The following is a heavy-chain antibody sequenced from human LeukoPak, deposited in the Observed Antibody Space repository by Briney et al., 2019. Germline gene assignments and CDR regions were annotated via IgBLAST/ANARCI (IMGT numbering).Heavy chain of an antibody. CDR1: GFTFSDYY. CDR2: ISSSGSTI. V-gene: IGHV3-11*01. D-gene: IGHD3-10*01. Sequence: PGGSLRLSCAASGFTFSDYYMSWIRQAPGKGLEWVSYISSSGSTIYYADSVKGRFTISRDNAKNSLYLKMNSLRAEDTAGYYCARSYYGSGELKGYNSFDTWGQGTLFTVSP. CDR3: ARSYYGSGELKGYNSFDT. J-gene: IGHJ5*02.